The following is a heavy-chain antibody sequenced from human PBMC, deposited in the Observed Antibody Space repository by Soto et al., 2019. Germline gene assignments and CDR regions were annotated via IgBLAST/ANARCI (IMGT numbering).Heavy chain of an antibody. Sequence: QVQLQESGPGLVKPSGTLSLTCAVSSGSISSSNWWSWVRQPPGKGLEWIGEIYHSGSTNYNPSLKRRVTISVDKSKNQCSLKPSSVAAAYTAVSYCARVDSVPYCSGGSCYSNWFDPWGQGTLVTVSS. V-gene: IGHV4-4*02. CDR1: SGSISSSNW. D-gene: IGHD2-15*01. J-gene: IGHJ5*02. CDR2: IYHSGST. CDR3: ARVDSVPYCSGGSCYSNWFDP.